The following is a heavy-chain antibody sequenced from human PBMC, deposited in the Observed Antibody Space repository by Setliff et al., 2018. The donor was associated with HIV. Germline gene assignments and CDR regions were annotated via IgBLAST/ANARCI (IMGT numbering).Heavy chain of an antibody. V-gene: IGHV3-30*02. Sequence: GGSLRLSCATSGFTFSNYGMHWVRQAPGKGLEWVAFIRYDGSQKYYVDSVKGRFTISRDNSKNTLYLQMNSLRVEDTAVYYCAKDIPGPAINSGRIKNWFDPWGEGTLVTVSS. CDR2: IRYDGSQK. CDR3: AKDIPGPAINSGRIKNWFDP. D-gene: IGHD6-19*01. J-gene: IGHJ5*02. CDR1: GFTFSNYG.